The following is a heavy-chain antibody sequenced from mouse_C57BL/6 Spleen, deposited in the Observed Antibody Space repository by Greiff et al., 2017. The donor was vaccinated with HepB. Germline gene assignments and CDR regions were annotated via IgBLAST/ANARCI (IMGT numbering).Heavy chain of an antibody. CDR3: ARDGWYFDV. V-gene: IGHV5-4*01. CDR1: GFTFSSYA. Sequence: EVKLMESGGGLVKPGGSLKLSCAASGFTFSSYAMSWVRQTPEKRLEWVATISDGGSYTYYPDNVKCRFTISRDNAKNNLYLQMSHLKSEDTAMYYCARDGWYFDVWGTGTTVTVSS. J-gene: IGHJ1*03. CDR2: ISDGGSYT.